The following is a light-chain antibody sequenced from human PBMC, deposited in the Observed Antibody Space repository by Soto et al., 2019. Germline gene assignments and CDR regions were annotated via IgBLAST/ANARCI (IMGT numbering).Light chain of an antibody. CDR3: HQSYNTPLS. CDR2: AAS. CDR1: QSFSTY. Sequence: DIQLTQSPSSLSASIGDRVTITCRASQSFSTYLNWYQQKPGKAPKLLLYAASVLQSGVLSRFRGRGSGLDFILTISKLQPDDLATYACHQSYNTPLSFGGRTKGDIK. V-gene: IGKV1-39*01. J-gene: IGKJ4*01.